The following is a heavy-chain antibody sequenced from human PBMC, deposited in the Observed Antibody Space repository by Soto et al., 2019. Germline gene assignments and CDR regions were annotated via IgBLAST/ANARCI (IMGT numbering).Heavy chain of an antibody. CDR2: INHSGST. Sequence: QVQLQQWGAGLLKPSETLSLTCAVYGGSFSGYYWSWIRQPPGKGLEWIGEINHSGSTNYNPSLKRRVTISVDTSKNQFSLKLSSVTAADTAVYYCARGRLRWHDYWGQGTLVTVSS. D-gene: IGHD4-17*01. CDR3: ARGRLRWHDY. CDR1: GGSFSGYY. V-gene: IGHV4-34*01. J-gene: IGHJ4*02.